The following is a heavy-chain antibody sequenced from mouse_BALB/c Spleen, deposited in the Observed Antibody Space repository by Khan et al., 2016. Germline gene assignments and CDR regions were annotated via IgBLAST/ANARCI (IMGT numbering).Heavy chain of an antibody. J-gene: IGHJ4*01. V-gene: IGHV1-18*01. CDR3: ARSYVNFRMDY. Sequence: VRLQQSGPELVKPGASVKIPCKASGYTFPDYNMDWVKQSHGKSVEWIGDINPNNGGTIYNQKFKGKATLTVDKSSSTAYMELRSLTSEDTAVYYCARSYVNFRMDYWGQGTSVTVSS. D-gene: IGHD2-1*01. CDR1: GYTFPDYN. CDR2: INPNNGGT.